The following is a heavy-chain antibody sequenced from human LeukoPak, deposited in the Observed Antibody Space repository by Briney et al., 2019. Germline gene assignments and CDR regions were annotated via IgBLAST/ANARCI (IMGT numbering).Heavy chain of an antibody. Sequence: SVKVSCKASGGTFSSYAISWVRQAPGQGFEWMGRIIPILGIANYAQKFQGRVTITADKSTSTAYMELSSLKASDTAMYYCARHPPYTTMVRGVPNYYYYGMDVWGQGTTVTVSS. CDR3: ARHPPYTTMVRGVPNYYYYGMDV. CDR2: IIPILGIA. CDR1: GGTFSSYA. V-gene: IGHV1-69*04. D-gene: IGHD3-10*01. J-gene: IGHJ6*02.